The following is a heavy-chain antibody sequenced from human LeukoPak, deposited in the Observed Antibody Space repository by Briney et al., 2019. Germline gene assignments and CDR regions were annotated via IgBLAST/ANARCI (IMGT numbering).Heavy chain of an antibody. D-gene: IGHD2-15*01. CDR2: IQNSATF. J-gene: IGHJ4*02. V-gene: IGHV4-39*01. Sequence: PSETLSLTCSVSGGSITSTGYYWGCLRQSPGQGLEWIGNIQNSATFYYNPSLKTRVTISVDMSKNQFSLKLSSVTAADTAVYYCARLLGYCSDYNCPAWGSWGLGTLVTVSS. CDR3: ARLLGYCSDYNCPAWGS. CDR1: GGSITSTGYY.